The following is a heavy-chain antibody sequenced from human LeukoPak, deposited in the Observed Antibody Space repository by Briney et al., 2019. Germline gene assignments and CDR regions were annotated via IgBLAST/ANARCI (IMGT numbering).Heavy chain of an antibody. CDR3: ANSGNYKHRYWYFDL. CDR1: GGSVTRNNHY. CDR2: IYYSGAT. V-gene: IGHV4-39*01. D-gene: IGHD1-26*01. J-gene: IGHJ2*01. Sequence: PSETLSLTCAVSGGSVTRNNHYWVWIRQPPGKGLEWIGSIYYSGATSYNPSLKSRVTIFVDTSDNQFSLRLSSVNAAGTAVYYCANSGNYKHRYWYFDLWSRGTLVTVSS.